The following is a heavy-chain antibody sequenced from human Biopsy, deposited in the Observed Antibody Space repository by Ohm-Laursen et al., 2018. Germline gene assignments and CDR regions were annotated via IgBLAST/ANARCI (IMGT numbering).Heavy chain of an antibody. CDR2: IYLTGRT. V-gene: IGHV4-59*12. J-gene: IGHJ2*01. CDR3: ASAGYNPDWNFDL. Sequence: TLSLTCAVSGGAIASYYWSWIRQPPGKALEWIGYIYLTGRTRYNPSLKSRVTISVNTSKKQFSLRLSSVTAADTAVYYCASAGYNPDWNFDLWGRGTRVTVSS. CDR1: GGAIASYY. D-gene: IGHD5-24*01.